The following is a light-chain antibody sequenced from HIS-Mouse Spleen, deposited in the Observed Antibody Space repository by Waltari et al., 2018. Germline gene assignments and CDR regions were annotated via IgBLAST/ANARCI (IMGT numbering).Light chain of an antibody. Sequence: EILMTHSPATLAVSPGDRSTLSCRASQSVSSHLAWYQQKTGQAPRLLIYGASTRATGIPARFSGSGSGTEFTLTISSMQSEDFAVYYCQQYNNWPPATFGQGTKVEIK. V-gene: IGKV3-15*01. CDR1: QSVSSH. CDR3: QQYNNWPPAT. J-gene: IGKJ1*01. CDR2: GAS.